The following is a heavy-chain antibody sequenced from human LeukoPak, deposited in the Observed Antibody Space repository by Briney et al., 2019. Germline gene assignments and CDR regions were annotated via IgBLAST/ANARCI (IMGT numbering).Heavy chain of an antibody. Sequence: GASLRLSCAASGFTFSSYVTSWVRQAPGKGLEWVSGISGSGTTTYYADSVKGRFTISRDNSKNTLYLQMNSLRAEDTAVYYCAKDLPRIMIFGSLDSWGQGTLVTVSS. CDR1: GFTFSSYV. CDR3: AKDLPRIMIFGSLDS. CDR2: ISGSGTTT. D-gene: IGHD3/OR15-3a*01. V-gene: IGHV3-23*01. J-gene: IGHJ4*02.